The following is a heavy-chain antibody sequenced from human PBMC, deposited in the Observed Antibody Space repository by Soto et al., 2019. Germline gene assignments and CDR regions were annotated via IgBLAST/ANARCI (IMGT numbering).Heavy chain of an antibody. CDR2: ISGSGGST. CDR3: AKEPGPAARLGGYYFDH. Sequence: EVQLLESGGGLVQPGGSLRLSCAASGFTFSSYAMSWVRQAPGKGLEWVSGISGSGGSTYYADSVKGRFTISRDNPKNTVYLQRNGQRAEDTAGYYCAKEPGPAARLGGYYFDHWGQGTLGT. CDR1: GFTFSSYA. V-gene: IGHV3-23*01. D-gene: IGHD2-2*01. J-gene: IGHJ4*02.